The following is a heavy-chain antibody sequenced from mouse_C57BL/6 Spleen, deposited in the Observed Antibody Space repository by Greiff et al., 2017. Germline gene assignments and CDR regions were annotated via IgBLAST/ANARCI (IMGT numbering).Heavy chain of an antibody. J-gene: IGHJ2*01. D-gene: IGHD2-5*01. CDR1: GFNIKDYY. V-gene: IGHV14-1*01. Sequence: EVQLQQSGAELVRPGASVKLSCTASGFNIKDYYMHWVKQRPEQGLEWIGRIDPEDGDTDYAPKFKGKATMPADTSSNTAYLQLSSRTSEDTAVYYCTTRDSNYYYFDYWGQGTTLTVSS. CDR2: IDPEDGDT. CDR3: TTRDSNYYYFDY.